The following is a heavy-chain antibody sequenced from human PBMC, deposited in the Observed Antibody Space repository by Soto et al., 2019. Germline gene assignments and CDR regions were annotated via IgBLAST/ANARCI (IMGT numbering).Heavy chain of an antibody. D-gene: IGHD2-15*01. CDR2: IYYSGST. CDR1: GGSISSYY. V-gene: IGHV4-59*01. CDR3: ARILRGGNTGFAFDI. Sequence: NPSETLSLTCSVSGGSISSYYWSWIRQPPGKGLECIGYIYYSGSTNYNPSLKSRVTISVDTSKNQFSLNLSSVTAADTAVYYCARILRGGNTGFAFDIWGQGTMVTVSS. J-gene: IGHJ3*02.